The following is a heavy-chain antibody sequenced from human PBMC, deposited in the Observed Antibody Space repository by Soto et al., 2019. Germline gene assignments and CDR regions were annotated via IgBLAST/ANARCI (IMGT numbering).Heavy chain of an antibody. CDR1: GGSISSGGYY. CDR3: ARALGAWLFPNYYYYGMDV. CDR2: IYYSGST. J-gene: IGHJ6*02. V-gene: IGHV4-31*03. D-gene: IGHD3-22*01. Sequence: SETLSLTCTVSGGSISSGGYYWSWIRQHPGKGLEWIGYIYYSGSTYYNPSLKSRVTISVDTSKNQFSLKLSSVTAADTAVYYCARALGAWLFPNYYYYGMDVWGQGTTVTVSS.